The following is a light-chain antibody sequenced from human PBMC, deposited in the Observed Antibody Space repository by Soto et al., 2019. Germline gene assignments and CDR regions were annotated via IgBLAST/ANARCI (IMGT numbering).Light chain of an antibody. V-gene: IGLV2-14*01. CDR3: NSYTSSSTLNWV. CDR2: EVS. Sequence: QSALTQPASVSGSPGQSITISCIGTSSDVGAYNYVSWYQQHPGKAPKLMIYEVSNRPSGVSNRFSGSKSGNTASLTISGLQAEDEADYYCNSYTSSSTLNWVFGGGTQVTVL. CDR1: SSDVGAYNY. J-gene: IGLJ3*02.